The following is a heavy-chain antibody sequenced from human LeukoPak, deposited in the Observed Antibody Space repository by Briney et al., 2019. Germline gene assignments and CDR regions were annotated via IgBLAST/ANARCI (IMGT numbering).Heavy chain of an antibody. Sequence: ASVKVSCKASGYTFTGYFMHWVRQAPGQGLEWMGWISAYNGNTNYAQRFQGRVTMTTDTSTSTAYMELGSLRSDDTAVYYCARDRGSLAVSDSRTSDYWGQGTLVTVSS. J-gene: IGHJ4*02. CDR1: GYTFTGYF. D-gene: IGHD6-19*01. CDR3: ARDRGSLAVSDSRTSDY. CDR2: ISAYNGNT. V-gene: IGHV1-18*04.